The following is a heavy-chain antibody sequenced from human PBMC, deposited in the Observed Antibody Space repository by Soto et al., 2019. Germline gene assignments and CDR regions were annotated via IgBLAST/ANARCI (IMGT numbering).Heavy chain of an antibody. CDR2: IFTSFDIT. Sequence: SVLVSSKAAACTFSSYSRSWVRRAPGGGLEWIGGIFTSFDITNDAQKFQSRVTIPADESTSTAYMELSSLGSDDTAVYYCAIPYGGGYSSNHHYYFALDVWGQGTTVTVSS. CDR1: ACTFSSYS. J-gene: IGHJ6*02. CDR3: AIPYGGGYSSNHHYYFALDV. D-gene: IGHD3-16*01. V-gene: IGHV1-69*13.